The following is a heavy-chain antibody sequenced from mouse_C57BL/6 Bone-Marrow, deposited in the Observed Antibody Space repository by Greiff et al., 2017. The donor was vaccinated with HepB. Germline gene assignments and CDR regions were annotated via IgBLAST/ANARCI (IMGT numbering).Heavy chain of an antibody. J-gene: IGHJ3*01. V-gene: IGHV1-81*01. D-gene: IGHD2-4*01. CDR2: IYPRSGNT. Sequence: QVQLQQSGAELARPGASVKLSCKASGYTFTSYGMSWVKQRTGQGLEWIGEIYPRSGNTYYNEKFKDKATLTADKSSSTAYMELRSLTSEDSAVFFCARAYYDYATCAYWGQETLVTVSA. CDR3: ARAYYDYATCAY. CDR1: GYTFTSYG.